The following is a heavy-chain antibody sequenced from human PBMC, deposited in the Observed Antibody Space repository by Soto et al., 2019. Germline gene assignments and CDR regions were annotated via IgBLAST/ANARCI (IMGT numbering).Heavy chain of an antibody. Sequence: PGGSLRLSCAASGFTFSSYAMSWVRQAPGKGLEWVSAISGSGGSTYYADSVKGRFTISRDNSKNTQYLQMNSLRAEDTAVYYCAKDALYSSGYYQPADFDYWGQGTLVTVSS. D-gene: IGHD3-22*01. J-gene: IGHJ4*02. CDR1: GFTFSSYA. CDR2: ISGSGGST. CDR3: AKDALYSSGYYQPADFDY. V-gene: IGHV3-23*01.